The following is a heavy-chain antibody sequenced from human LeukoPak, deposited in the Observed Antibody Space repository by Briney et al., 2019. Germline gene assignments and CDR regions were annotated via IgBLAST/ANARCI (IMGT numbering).Heavy chain of an antibody. D-gene: IGHD6-13*01. J-gene: IGHJ4*02. CDR2: IHPDDSDT. V-gene: IGHV5-51*01. CDR1: GXSFTTYW. Sequence: GESLKISCKGSGXSFTTYWSGWVRQMPGKGLEWMGIIHPDDSDTRYSPSFQGQVTISVDKSIGTAYLQWSSLKASDTAMYYCARHSLYSSSPDYWGQGTLVTVSS. CDR3: ARHSLYSSSPDY.